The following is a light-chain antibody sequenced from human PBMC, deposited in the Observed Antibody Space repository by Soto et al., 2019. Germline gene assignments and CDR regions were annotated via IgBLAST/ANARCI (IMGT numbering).Light chain of an antibody. CDR3: QSYASSLGVV. Sequence: QSVLTQPPSVSGAPGQRVTISCTGSSSNIGAGYDVHWYQQLPGTAPKLLIYGNSNRPSGVPDRFSGSKSGTSASLAITGLQAEDEADYYCQSYASSLGVVFGGGTQLTVL. V-gene: IGLV1-40*01. J-gene: IGLJ2*01. CDR1: SSNIGAGYD. CDR2: GNS.